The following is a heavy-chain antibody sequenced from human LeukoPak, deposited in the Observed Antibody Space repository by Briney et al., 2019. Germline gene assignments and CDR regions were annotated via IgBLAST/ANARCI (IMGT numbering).Heavy chain of an antibody. CDR1: GFTFSSYA. CDR2: IYSGGST. Sequence: GGSLRLSCAVSGFTFSSYAMSWVRQAPGKGLEWVSVIYSGGSTYYADSVKGRFTISRDNSKNTLYLQMNSLRAEDTAVYYCARGRVFDYWGQGTLVTVSS. CDR3: ARGRVFDY. J-gene: IGHJ4*02. V-gene: IGHV3-53*01.